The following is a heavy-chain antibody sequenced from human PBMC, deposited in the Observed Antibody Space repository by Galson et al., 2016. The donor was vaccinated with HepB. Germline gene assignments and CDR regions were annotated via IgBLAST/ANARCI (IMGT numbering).Heavy chain of an antibody. V-gene: IGHV2-5*01. CDR1: GFSLSTTGEA. J-gene: IGHJ4*02. D-gene: IGHD2-15*01. CDR3: AHRRSGYCNTVNCLYFDY. Sequence: LVKPTQTLPLTCTFSGFSLSTTGEAVGWTRQPPGKALEWLALIHWNDDKRYSPSLKSRLTITKDTPKNQVVLTVTNMDPVDTATYFCAHRRSGYCNTVNCLYFDYWGQGTLATVSS. CDR2: IHWNDDK.